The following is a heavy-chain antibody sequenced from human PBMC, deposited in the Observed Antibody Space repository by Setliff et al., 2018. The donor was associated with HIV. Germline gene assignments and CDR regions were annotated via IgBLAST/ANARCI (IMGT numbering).Heavy chain of an antibody. Sequence: TLSLTCAVYGGSLRNYYWSWIRQPPGKGLERIAEIKPSGTTNYNPSLKSRVAISVGKSKKHFSLKLTSVTAADTAVYFCARRVLHTSPSDPSGLYFDFWGQGTLVTVSS. CDR1: GGSLRNYY. D-gene: IGHD2-2*01. V-gene: IGHV4-34*01. J-gene: IGHJ4*02. CDR3: ARRVLHTSPSDPSGLYFDF. CDR2: IKPSGTT.